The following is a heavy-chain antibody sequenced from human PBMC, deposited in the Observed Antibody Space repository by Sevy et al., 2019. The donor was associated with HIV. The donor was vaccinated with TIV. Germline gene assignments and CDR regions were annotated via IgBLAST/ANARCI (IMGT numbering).Heavy chain of an antibody. D-gene: IGHD1-26*01. CDR2: FNPDSGYT. J-gene: IGHJ4*02. V-gene: IGHV1-2*02. Sequence: ASVKVSCKAFGYTFTDYYIHWVRQAPGQWPEWMGWFNPDSGYTNYAQKFLGRVTMTRDTSISTAYMDLSRLGSDDTAVYYCAREAVGASSTHFDYWGQGTLVTVSS. CDR1: GYTFTDYY. CDR3: AREAVGASSTHFDY.